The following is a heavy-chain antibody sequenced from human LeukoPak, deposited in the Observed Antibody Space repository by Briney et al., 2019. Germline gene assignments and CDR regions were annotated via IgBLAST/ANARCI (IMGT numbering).Heavy chain of an antibody. V-gene: IGHV3-30*18. CDR3: AKVGSYHDFDY. J-gene: IGHJ4*02. Sequence: PGGFLRLSCAASGFTFSSYWMSWVRQAPGKGLEWVALISYDGSNKYYADSVKGRFTVSRDNSKNTLFLQMNSLRAEDTAVYYCAKVGSYHDFDYWGQGTLVTVSS. D-gene: IGHD3-22*01. CDR2: ISYDGSNK. CDR1: GFTFSSYW.